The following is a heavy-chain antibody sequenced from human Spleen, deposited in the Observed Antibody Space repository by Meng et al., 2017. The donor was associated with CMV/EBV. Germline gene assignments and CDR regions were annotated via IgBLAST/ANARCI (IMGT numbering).Heavy chain of an antibody. Sequence: GGPLRLSCAASGFTFSSHAMSWVRQAPGKGLEWVSVTSASGGNTNYADSVKGRFTISRDNSKNTLYLQMNSLRADDTAVYYCAKVVERSATNYYNGMDVWGQGTTVTVSS. J-gene: IGHJ6*02. CDR3: AKVVERSATNYYNGMDV. V-gene: IGHV3-23*01. CDR2: TSASGGNT. CDR1: GFTFSSHA.